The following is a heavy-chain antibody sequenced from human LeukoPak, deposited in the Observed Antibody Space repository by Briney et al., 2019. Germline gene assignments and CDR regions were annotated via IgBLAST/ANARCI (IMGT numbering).Heavy chain of an antibody. D-gene: IGHD6-13*01. CDR1: GFTFSDYY. CDR2: ISSSGTTI. CDR3: VIFVSTEAAGRSSGFDA. V-gene: IGHV3-11*01. J-gene: IGHJ5*02. Sequence: GGSLRLSCAASGFTFSDYYMSWIRQAPGKGPEWVSYISSSGTTIYYLDSVKGRFTISRDNAKNSLYLQMNSLRAEDTAVYYCVIFVSTEAAGRSSGFDAWGQGTLVTVYS.